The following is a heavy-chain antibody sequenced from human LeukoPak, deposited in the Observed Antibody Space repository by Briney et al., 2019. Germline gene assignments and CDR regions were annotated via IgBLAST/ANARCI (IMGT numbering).Heavy chain of an antibody. CDR2: IWYDGSNK. J-gene: IGHJ4*02. D-gene: IGHD5-18*01. CDR3: ARGGASEYTYGLYDY. Sequence: GRSLRLSCAASGFTFSSYGMHWVRQAPGKGLEWVAVIWYDGSNKYYADSVKGRFTISRDNSKNTLYLQMNSLRAEDTAVYYCARGGASEYTYGLYDYWGQGTLVTVSS. CDR1: GFTFSSYG. V-gene: IGHV3-33*01.